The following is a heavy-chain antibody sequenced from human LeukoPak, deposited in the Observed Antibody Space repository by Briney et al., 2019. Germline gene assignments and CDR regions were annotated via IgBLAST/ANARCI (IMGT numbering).Heavy chain of an antibody. D-gene: IGHD2-8*02. J-gene: IGHJ4*02. CDR2: ISSSGSTI. CDR1: GFTFSSYE. CDR3: ARYPSGGYYFDY. V-gene: IGHV3-48*03. Sequence: GGSLRLSCAASGFTFSSYEMNWVRQAPGKGLEWVSYISSSGSTIYHADSVKGRFTISRDNAKNSLYLQMNSLRAEDTAVYYCARYPSGGYYFDYWGQGTLSPSPQ.